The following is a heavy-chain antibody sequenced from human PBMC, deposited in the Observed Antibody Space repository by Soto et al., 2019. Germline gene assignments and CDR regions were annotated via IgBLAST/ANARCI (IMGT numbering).Heavy chain of an antibody. CDR1: GYTFTSYD. CDR2: MNPNSGNT. V-gene: IGHV1-8*01. D-gene: IGHD3-3*01. CDR3: AGTIFGRRYYYGMDV. Sequence: QVQLVQSGAEVKKPGASVKVSCKASGYTFTSYDINWVRQATGQGLEWMGWMNPNSGNTGYAQKFQGRVTMTRNTSRSTAYMELSSLRSEDTAVYYCAGTIFGRRYYYGMDVWGQGTTVTVSS. J-gene: IGHJ6*02.